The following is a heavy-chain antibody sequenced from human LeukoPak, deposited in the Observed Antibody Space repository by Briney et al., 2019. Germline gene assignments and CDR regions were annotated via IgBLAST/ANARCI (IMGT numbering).Heavy chain of an antibody. V-gene: IGHV3-23*01. Sequence: GGSLRLSCAASGFTFSSYAMSWVRQAPGKGREGVSGISGSGGSTYYADSVKGRFTISRDNSNNTLFLQMNSLRAEDTAVYYCAKDFEYSGYSSSNFDYWGQGTLVTVSS. J-gene: IGHJ4*02. D-gene: IGHD6-13*01. CDR2: ISGSGGST. CDR3: AKDFEYSGYSSSNFDY. CDR1: GFTFSSYA.